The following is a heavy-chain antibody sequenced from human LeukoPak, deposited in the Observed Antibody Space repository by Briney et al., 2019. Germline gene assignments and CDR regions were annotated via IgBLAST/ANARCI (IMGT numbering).Heavy chain of an antibody. CDR1: GFTVSSNY. CDR2: IYSGGST. D-gene: IGHD4-17*01. V-gene: IGHV3-53*01. CDR3: AKVGTTVTTYYYYYMDV. Sequence: GGSLRLSCAASGFTVSSNYMSWVRQAPGKGLEWVSVIYSGGSTYYADSVKGRFTISRDNSKNTLYLQINSLRAEDTAVYYCAKVGTTVTTYYYYYMDVWGKGTTVTVSS. J-gene: IGHJ6*03.